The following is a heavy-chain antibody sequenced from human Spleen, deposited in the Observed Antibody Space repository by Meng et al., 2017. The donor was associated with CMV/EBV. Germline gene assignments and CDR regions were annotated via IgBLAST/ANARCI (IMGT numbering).Heavy chain of an antibody. CDR1: GYTFTSYD. CDR3: ASAEKHYYYYYGMDV. V-gene: IGHV1-8*03. J-gene: IGHJ6*02. Sequence: ASVKVSCKASGYTFTSYDINWVRQATGQGLEWMGWMNPNSGNTSYAQKFQGRVTITGNTSISTAYMELSSLRSEDTAVYYCASAEKHYYYYYGMDVWGQGTTVTVSS. CDR2: MNPNSGNT.